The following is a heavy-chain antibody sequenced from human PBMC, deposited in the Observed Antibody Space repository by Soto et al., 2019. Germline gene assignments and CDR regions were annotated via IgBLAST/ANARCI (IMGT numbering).Heavy chain of an antibody. CDR1: GFTFNDYA. CDR3: SRGTSYPQSSGLHADY. V-gene: IGHV3-30*03. D-gene: IGHD3-22*01. Sequence: GGSLRLSCATSGFTFNDYAMYWVRQAPGQGLEWVAMISSDGNHQFYVDNVRGRFTVSRDNSKNTLNLQTNSLRPEDTAVYYCSRGTSYPQSSGLHADYWGPGTVVTVSS. J-gene: IGHJ4*02. CDR2: ISSDGNHQ.